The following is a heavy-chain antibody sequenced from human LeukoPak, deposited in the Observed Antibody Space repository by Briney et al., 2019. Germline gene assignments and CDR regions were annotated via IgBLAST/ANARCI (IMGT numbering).Heavy chain of an antibody. CDR2: MNPNSGNT. V-gene: IGHV1-8*01. CDR1: GYTFTSYD. J-gene: IGHJ6*02. CDR3: ARVSYYYYGMDV. Sequence: ASVKVSCKASGYTFTSYDINWARQATGQGLEWMGWMNPNSGNTGYAQKFQGRVTMTRNTSISTAYMELSSLRSEDTAVYYCARVSYYYYGMDVWGQGTTVTVSS.